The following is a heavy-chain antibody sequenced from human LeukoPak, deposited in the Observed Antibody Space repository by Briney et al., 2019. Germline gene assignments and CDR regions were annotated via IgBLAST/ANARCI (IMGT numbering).Heavy chain of an antibody. V-gene: IGHV4-61*08. CDR1: GGSISSGGYY. Sequence: SETLSLTCTVSGGSISSGGYYWSWIRQHPGKGLEWIGYIYYSGSTNYNPSLKSRVTISVDTSKNQFSLKLSSVTAADTAVYYCARDLRFGYYYHHDAFDIWGQGTMVTVSS. CDR3: ARDLRFGYYYHHDAFDI. D-gene: IGHD2-15*01. J-gene: IGHJ3*02. CDR2: IYYSGST.